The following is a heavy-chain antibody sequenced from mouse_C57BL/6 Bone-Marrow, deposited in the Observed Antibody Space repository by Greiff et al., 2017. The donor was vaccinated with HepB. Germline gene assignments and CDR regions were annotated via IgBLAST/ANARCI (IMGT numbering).Heavy chain of an antibody. CDR3: TTPRDGSSSYYFDY. CDR2: IDPENGDT. V-gene: IGHV14-4*01. D-gene: IGHD1-1*01. Sequence: DVQLQHSVSELVSPVSSVKLSCTASGFNIKDDYMHWVKQSPEQGLEWIGWIDPENGDTEYASKFQGKATITADTSSNTAYLQLSSLTSEDTAVYYCTTPRDGSSSYYFDYWGQGTTLTVSS. J-gene: IGHJ2*01. CDR1: GFNIKDDY.